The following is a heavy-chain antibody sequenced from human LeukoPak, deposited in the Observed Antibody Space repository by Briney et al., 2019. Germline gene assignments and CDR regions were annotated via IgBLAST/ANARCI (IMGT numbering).Heavy chain of an antibody. CDR3: ARTTEYCSGGSCYSEGYFDY. CDR2: ISSYGGST. J-gene: IGHJ4*02. Sequence: GGSLRLSCAASGFTFSSYAMHWVRQAPGKGLEYVSAISSYGGSTYYANSVKVRFTISRDNSKNTLYLQMGSLRNEDMAVYYCARTTEYCSGGSCYSEGYFDYWGQGTLVTVSS. CDR1: GFTFSSYA. V-gene: IGHV3-64*01. D-gene: IGHD2-15*01.